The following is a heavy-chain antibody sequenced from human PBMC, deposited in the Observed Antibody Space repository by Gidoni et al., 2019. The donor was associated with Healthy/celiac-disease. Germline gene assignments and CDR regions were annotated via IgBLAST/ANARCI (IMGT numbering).Heavy chain of an antibody. D-gene: IGHD5-18*01. J-gene: IGHJ4*02. V-gene: IGHV3-64*01. Sequence: EVQLVESGGGWVQPGGSLRPACVASGFTCSSYAMHWVRQAPGKGLEYVSAISSNGGSTDYANSVKGRFTISRDNSKNTLYLQVGSLGAEDMAVYYCARSCSYGYDPFDYWGQGTLVTVSS. CDR1: GFTCSSYA. CDR2: ISSNGGST. CDR3: ARSCSYGYDPFDY.